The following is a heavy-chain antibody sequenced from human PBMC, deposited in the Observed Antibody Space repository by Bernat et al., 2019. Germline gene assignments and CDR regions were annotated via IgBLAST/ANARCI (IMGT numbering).Heavy chain of an antibody. V-gene: IGHV3-74*01. J-gene: IGHJ4*02. Sequence: EVQLVESGGGLVQPGGSLRLSCVASGLTFSSYWMHWVRQAPGKGLVWVSRIHGGGSDTFYADSVKGRFTISRDNARNTLYLQMTSLRAEDTAVYYCARGNDGYGNFGSWGQGTLVTVTS. D-gene: IGHD5-24*01. CDR3: ARGNDGYGNFGS. CDR1: GLTFSSYW. CDR2: IHGGGSDT.